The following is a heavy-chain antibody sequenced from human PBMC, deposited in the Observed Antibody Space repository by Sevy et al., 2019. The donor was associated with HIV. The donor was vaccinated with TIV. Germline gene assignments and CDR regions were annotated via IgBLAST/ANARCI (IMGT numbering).Heavy chain of an antibody. CDR3: ATGTTDSSISWVFDV. Sequence: GGSLRLSCAASGFTFFSHVMSWVRQAPGKGLEWVSGLSGSGGTTYYADSVKGRISISRDNSKNKLYLQMSSLRIEDTAVYYCATGTTDSSISWVFDVWGQGTMVTVSS. CDR2: LSGSGGTT. CDR1: GFTFFSHV. V-gene: IGHV3-23*01. J-gene: IGHJ6*02. D-gene: IGHD6-13*01.